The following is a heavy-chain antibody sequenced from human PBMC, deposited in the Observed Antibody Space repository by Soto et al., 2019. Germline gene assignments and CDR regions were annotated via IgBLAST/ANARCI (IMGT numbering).Heavy chain of an antibody. V-gene: IGHV4-59*08. J-gene: IGHJ5*02. Sequence: SETLSLTCTVSGGSISSYYWSWIRQPPGKGLEWIGYIYYSGSTNYNPSLKSRVTISVDTSKNQFSLKLSSVTAADTAVYYCARKRYSSGSGWFDPWGQGTLVTVSS. CDR2: IYYSGST. CDR3: ARKRYSSGSGWFDP. CDR1: GGSISSYY. D-gene: IGHD6-19*01.